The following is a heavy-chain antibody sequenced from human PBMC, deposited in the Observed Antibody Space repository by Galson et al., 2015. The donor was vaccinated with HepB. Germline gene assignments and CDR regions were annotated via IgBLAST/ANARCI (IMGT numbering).Heavy chain of an antibody. J-gene: IGHJ6*02. CDR3: ARDRITIFGVVIIDEWSGGMDV. CDR1: GYTFTSYA. Sequence: SVKVSCKASGYTFTSYAMHWVRQAPGQRLEWMGWINAGNGNPKYSQKFQGRVTITRDTSASTAYMELSSLRSEDTAVYYCARDRITIFGVVIIDEWSGGMDVWGQGTTVTVSS. CDR2: INAGNGNP. D-gene: IGHD3-3*01. V-gene: IGHV1-3*01.